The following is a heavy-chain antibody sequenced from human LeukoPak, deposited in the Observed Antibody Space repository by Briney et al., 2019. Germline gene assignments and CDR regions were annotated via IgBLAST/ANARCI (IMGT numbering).Heavy chain of an antibody. CDR1: GASISGSGYY. J-gene: IGHJ5*02. D-gene: IGHD3-10*01. V-gene: IGHV4-39*07. Sequence: SETLSLTCTVSGASISGSGYYWGWIRQPPGKGLEWIGSIYSSGSTYYNASLQSRVTISIETSKNQISLRLNSVTAADTAVYYCARDKGQYGSGTRGFTWFDPWGQGTLGTVSS. CDR3: ARDKGQYGSGTRGFTWFDP. CDR2: IYSSGST.